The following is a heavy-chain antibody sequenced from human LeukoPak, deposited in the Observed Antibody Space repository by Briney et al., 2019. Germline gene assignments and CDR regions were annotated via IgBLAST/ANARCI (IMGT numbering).Heavy chain of an antibody. CDR2: ISAYNGNT. CDR1: GYTFTSYG. V-gene: IGHV1-18*01. Sequence: GASGKVSCKASGYTFTSYGISWVRQAPGQGLEWMGWISAYNGNTNYAQKLQGRVTMTTDTSTSTAYMELRSLRSDDTAVYYCARSRKIAAAGFYGYWGQGTLVTVSS. J-gene: IGHJ4*02. D-gene: IGHD6-13*01. CDR3: ARSRKIAAAGFYGY.